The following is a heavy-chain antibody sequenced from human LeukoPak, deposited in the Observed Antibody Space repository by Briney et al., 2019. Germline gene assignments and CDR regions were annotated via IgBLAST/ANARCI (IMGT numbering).Heavy chain of an antibody. CDR2: IYYSGST. D-gene: IGHD3/OR15-3a*01. V-gene: IGHV4-34*01. CDR3: ARGHGLVPGGY. Sequence: SETLSLTCAVYGGSFSGYYWSWIRQPPGKGLEWIGSIYYSGSTYYNPSLKSRVTISVDTSKNQFSLKLSSVTAADTAVYYCARGHGLVPGGYWGQGTLVTVSS. J-gene: IGHJ4*02. CDR1: GGSFSGYY.